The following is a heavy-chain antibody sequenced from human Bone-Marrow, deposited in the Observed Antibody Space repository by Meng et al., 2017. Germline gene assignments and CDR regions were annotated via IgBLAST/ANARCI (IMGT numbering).Heavy chain of an antibody. Sequence: GESLKISCAASGFTFSSYSMNWVRQAPGKGLEWVGRIKSNTDGGTAEYPAPVTGRFTISRDDSKNTLYLQMNSLKTEDTAVYYCTTIDDSSGYYEYYFDYWGQGTLVTVSS. V-gene: IGHV3-15*01. J-gene: IGHJ4*02. CDR1: GFTFSSYS. CDR2: IKSNTDGGTA. CDR3: TTIDDSSGYYEYYFDY. D-gene: IGHD3-22*01.